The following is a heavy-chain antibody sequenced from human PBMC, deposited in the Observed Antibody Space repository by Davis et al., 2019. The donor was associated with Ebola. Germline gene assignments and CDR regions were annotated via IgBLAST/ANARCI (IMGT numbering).Heavy chain of an antibody. CDR1: GGSISSSSYY. V-gene: IGHV4-39*01. J-gene: IGHJ3*02. D-gene: IGHD3-10*01. CDR3: ARSRFGELWSFSGHDAFDI. Sequence: PGGSLRLSCTVSGGSISSSSYYWGWIRQPPGKGLEWIGSIYYSGSTYYIPSLKSRVTISVDTSKNQFSLKLSSVTAADTAVYYCARSRFGELWSFSGHDAFDIWGQGTMVTVSS. CDR2: IYYSGST.